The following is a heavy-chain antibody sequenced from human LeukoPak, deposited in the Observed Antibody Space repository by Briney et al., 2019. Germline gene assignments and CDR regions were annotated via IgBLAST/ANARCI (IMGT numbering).Heavy chain of an antibody. J-gene: IGHJ5*02. CDR3: AKMTTSWFDP. CDR1: GFTFSSYS. CDR2: ISYDGSNK. V-gene: IGHV3-30*18. Sequence: GGSLRLSCAASGFTFSSYSMNWVRQAPGKGLEWVVVISYDGSNKYYADSVKGRFTISRDNSKNTLYLQMNSLRAEDTAVYYCAKMTTSWFDPWGQGTLVTVSS. D-gene: IGHD4-11*01.